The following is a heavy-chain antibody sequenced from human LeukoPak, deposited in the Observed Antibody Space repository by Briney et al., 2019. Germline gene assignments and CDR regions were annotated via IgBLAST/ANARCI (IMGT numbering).Heavy chain of an antibody. CDR1: GYTFTGYY. CDR2: INPNTGGT. Sequence: ASVKVSCKASGYTFTGYYIHWVRQAPGQGLEWMGWINPNTGGTHYAQKFQGRVTMTRDTSITTAYMDLSRLRPDDTPVFSCARSRLAAAGTYFDYWGQGTLLTVSS. V-gene: IGHV1-2*02. J-gene: IGHJ4*02. CDR3: ARSRLAAAGTYFDY. D-gene: IGHD6-13*01.